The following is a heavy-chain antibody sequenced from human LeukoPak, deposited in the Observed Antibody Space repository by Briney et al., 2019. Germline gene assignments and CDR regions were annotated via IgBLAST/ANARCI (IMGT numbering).Heavy chain of an antibody. CDR2: IYHSGST. CDR3: ARASSTYCSSTSCYSGGWFDS. CDR1: GGSISSGGYS. D-gene: IGHD2-2*01. J-gene: IGHJ5*01. Sequence: SETLSLTCAVSGGSISSGGYSWSRIRQPPGKGLEWIGYIYHSGSTYYNPSLKSRVTISVDRSKNQFSLKLSSVTAADTAVYYCARASSTYCSSTSCYSGGWFDSWGQGTLVTVSS. V-gene: IGHV4-30-2*01.